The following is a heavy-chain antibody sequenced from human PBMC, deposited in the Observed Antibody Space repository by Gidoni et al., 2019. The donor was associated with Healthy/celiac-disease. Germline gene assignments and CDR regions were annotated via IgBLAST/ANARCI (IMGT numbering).Heavy chain of an antibody. CDR2: IWYDGSNK. D-gene: IGHD3-16*01. J-gene: IGHJ3*02. CDR1: GFTFSSYG. V-gene: IGHV3-33*01. CDR3: ARESGGTKDAFDI. Sequence: QVQLVESGGGVVQPGRSLRLSCAASGFTFSSYGMHWVRQAPGKGLEWVAVIWYDGSNKYYADSVKGRFTISRDNSKNTLYLQMNSLRAEDTAVYYCARESGGTKDAFDIWGQGTMVTVSS.